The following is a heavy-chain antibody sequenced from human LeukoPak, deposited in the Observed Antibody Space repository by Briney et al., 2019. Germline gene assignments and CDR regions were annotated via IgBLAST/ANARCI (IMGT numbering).Heavy chain of an antibody. CDR2: ISSSGSTI. Sequence: KPGGSLRLSCAASGFTFSDYYMSWIRQAPGKGLEWVSYISSSGSTIYYADSVKGRFTISRDNAKNSLYLQMNSLRAEDTAVYYCASSSSWYVEEYYFDYWGQGTLVTVSS. J-gene: IGHJ4*02. CDR1: GFTFSDYY. CDR3: ASSSSWYVEEYYFDY. V-gene: IGHV3-11*04. D-gene: IGHD6-13*01.